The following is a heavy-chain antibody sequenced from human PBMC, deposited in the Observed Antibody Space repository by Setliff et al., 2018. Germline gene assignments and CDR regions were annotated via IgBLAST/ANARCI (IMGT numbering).Heavy chain of an antibody. D-gene: IGHD5-18*01. CDR2: TIPSFGST. CDR3: AREGVDTRSSTDYRYYMDV. Sequence: SVKVSCKASGGTFRSYGISWVRQAPGQGLEWMGGTIPSFGSTNYAQKFQDRVTIITDESKSTAYMELSSLRTEDTAVYYCAREGVDTRSSTDYRYYMDVWGKGTTVTVSS. J-gene: IGHJ6*03. CDR1: GGTFRSYG. V-gene: IGHV1-69*05.